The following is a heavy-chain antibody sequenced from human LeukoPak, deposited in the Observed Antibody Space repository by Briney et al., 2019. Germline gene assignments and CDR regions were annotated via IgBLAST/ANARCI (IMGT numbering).Heavy chain of an antibody. Sequence: TLSLTCTVSGGSISSGGYYWSWIRQHPGKGLEWIGYIYYSGSTFYNPSLKSRLNISVDTSTDQFSLKLSSVTAADTAVYYCARVRVPSAENDAFDIWGQGTMVTVSS. J-gene: IGHJ3*02. D-gene: IGHD2-15*01. CDR1: GGSISSGGYY. CDR2: IYYSGST. V-gene: IGHV4-31*03. CDR3: ARVRVPSAENDAFDI.